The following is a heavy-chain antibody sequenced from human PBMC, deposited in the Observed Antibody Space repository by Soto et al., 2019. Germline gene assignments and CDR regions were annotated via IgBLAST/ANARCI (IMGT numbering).Heavy chain of an antibody. CDR2: IYHSGTT. CDR3: ERDMHYEAASLAGCDY. V-gene: IGHV4-59*01. CDR1: GDSITGSY. Sequence: NPSETLSLTCTVSGDSITGSYWSWIRQPPGKTLEWIGYIYHSGTTTYNPSLKSRVSISVDTSKNQFSLRLTSVIAADTAVYYCERDMHYEAASLAGCDYWGQGILVTVSS. J-gene: IGHJ4*02. D-gene: IGHD3-16*01.